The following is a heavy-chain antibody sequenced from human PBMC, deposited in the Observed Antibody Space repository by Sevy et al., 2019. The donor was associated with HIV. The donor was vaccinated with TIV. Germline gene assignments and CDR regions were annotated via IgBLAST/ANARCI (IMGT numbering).Heavy chain of an antibody. CDR2: IIPIFGTA. V-gene: IGHV1-69*06. Sequence: ASVKVSCKASGGTFSSYAISWVRQAPGQGLEWMGGIIPIFGTANYAQKFQGRVTITADKSTSTAYMELSSLRSEDTAVYYCARAKPGGLWCYDYGDNTGSPSYYYYMDVWGKGTTVTVSS. CDR3: ARAKPGGLWCYDYGDNTGSPSYYYYMDV. J-gene: IGHJ6*03. CDR1: GGTFSSYA. D-gene: IGHD4-17*01.